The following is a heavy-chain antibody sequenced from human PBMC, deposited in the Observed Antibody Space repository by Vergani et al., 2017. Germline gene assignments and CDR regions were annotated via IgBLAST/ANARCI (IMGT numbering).Heavy chain of an antibody. Sequence: QVQLVESGGGAVQPGRSLRLSCSAAGFPFSDYGVHWVRQAPGKGLEWVSVISYDGNKKNYADSVKGRFTISRDNSKNTLYLEMNALRAEETAVYYCARYFLTRVTTLDYYYMGVWGKGTTVTVSS. J-gene: IGHJ6*03. CDR2: ISYDGNKK. D-gene: IGHD1-1*01. V-gene: IGHV3-30*03. CDR1: GFPFSDYG. CDR3: ARYFLTRVTTLDYYYMGV.